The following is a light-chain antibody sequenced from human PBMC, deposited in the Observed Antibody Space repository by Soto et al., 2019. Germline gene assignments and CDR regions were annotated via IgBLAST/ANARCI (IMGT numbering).Light chain of an antibody. Sequence: EIVLTQSPGTLSLSPGERATLSCRASQSVSSSYLAWYQQKPGQAPRLLIYGASSRATGIPDRFSGSGSGTDFTLTISRLEPEDLAVYYCQQYGSSLYTFGHGTKLENK. V-gene: IGKV3-20*01. J-gene: IGKJ2*01. CDR2: GAS. CDR1: QSVSSSY. CDR3: QQYGSSLYT.